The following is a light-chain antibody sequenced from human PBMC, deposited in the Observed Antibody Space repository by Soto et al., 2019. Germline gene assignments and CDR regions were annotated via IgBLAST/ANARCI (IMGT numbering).Light chain of an antibody. CDR1: SSDVGGYKF. Sequence: QSVLTQPASVSGSPGQSITISCTGTSSDVGGYKFVSWYQHHPGKAPKLMIYEVGNRPSGISNRFSGSKSGNTASLTISGLQAEDEADYYCSSYTATSSYVLFGGGTKLTVL. V-gene: IGLV2-14*01. CDR2: EVG. J-gene: IGLJ2*01. CDR3: SSYTATSSYVL.